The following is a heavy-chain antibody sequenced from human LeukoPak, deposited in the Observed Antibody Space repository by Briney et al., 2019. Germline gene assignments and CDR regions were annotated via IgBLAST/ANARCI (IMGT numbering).Heavy chain of an antibody. CDR1: GGSVSSSTYY. J-gene: IGHJ5*01. CDR2: VYYSGTT. CDR3: ARELVAAGTPTFDF. Sequence: SETLSLTCSVSGGSVSSSTYYWGWLRQPPGKGLEWIGSVYYSGTTYFNPSLKSRVTISVDTSKNQFSLKVSSVTAADTAVYYCARELVAAGTPTFDFWGQGTLVTVSS. D-gene: IGHD2-15*01. V-gene: IGHV4-39*07.